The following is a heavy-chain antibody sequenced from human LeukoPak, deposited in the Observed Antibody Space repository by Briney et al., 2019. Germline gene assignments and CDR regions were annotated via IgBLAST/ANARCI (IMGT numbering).Heavy chain of an antibody. CDR1: GGSISSSSYY. V-gene: IGHV4-39*07. Sequence: PSETLSLTCTVSGGSISSSSYYWGWIRQPPGKGLEWLGSIYYSGSTYYNPSLKSRVTISVDTSKNQFSLKLSSVTAADTAVYYCARDPPTVAGYYFDYWGQGTLVTVSS. D-gene: IGHD6-19*01. J-gene: IGHJ4*02. CDR3: ARDPPTVAGYYFDY. CDR2: IYYSGST.